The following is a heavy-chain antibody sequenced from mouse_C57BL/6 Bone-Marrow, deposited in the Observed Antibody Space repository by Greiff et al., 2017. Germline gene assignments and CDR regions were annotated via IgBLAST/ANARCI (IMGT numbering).Heavy chain of an antibody. CDR1: GYTFTSYG. CDR3: ARILYYYGSSPFGY. Sequence: VQLQESGAELARPGASVKLSCKASGYTFTSYGISWVKQRTGQGLEWIGEIYPRSGNTYYNEKFKGKATLTADKSSSTAYMELRSLTSEDSAVYFCARILYYYGSSPFGYWGQGTTLTVSS. V-gene: IGHV1-81*01. D-gene: IGHD1-1*01. J-gene: IGHJ2*01. CDR2: IYPRSGNT.